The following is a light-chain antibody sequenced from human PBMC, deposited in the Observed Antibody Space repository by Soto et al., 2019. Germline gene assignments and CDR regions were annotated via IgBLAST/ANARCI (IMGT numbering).Light chain of an antibody. Sequence: DIQMTQSPSTLSASVGDRVTITCRASQSISTWLAWYQQKPAKAPKLLIYKASNLEAGVPSRFSGSGSGTEFTITISSLQPDDFATYYYQQYDTYPLTFGGGTTVEIK. CDR2: KAS. V-gene: IGKV1-5*03. CDR3: QQYDTYPLT. CDR1: QSISTW. J-gene: IGKJ4*01.